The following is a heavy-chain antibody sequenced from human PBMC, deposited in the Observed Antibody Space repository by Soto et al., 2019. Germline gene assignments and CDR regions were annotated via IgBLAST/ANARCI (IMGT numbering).Heavy chain of an antibody. CDR1: GGTFSSYA. V-gene: IGHV1-69*13. D-gene: IGHD3-22*01. CDR3: ARYYDSSGYFFDY. J-gene: IGHJ4*02. Sequence: GASVKVSCKASGGTFSSYAISWVRQAPGQGLEWMGGIIPIFGTANYAQKFQGRVTITADESTSTAYMELSSLRSEDTAVYYCARYYDSSGYFFDYWGQGTLVTVSS. CDR2: IIPIFGTA.